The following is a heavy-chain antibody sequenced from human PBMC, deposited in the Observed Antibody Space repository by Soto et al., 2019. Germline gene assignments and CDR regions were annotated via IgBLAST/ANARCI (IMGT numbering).Heavy chain of an antibody. CDR2: IYYSGST. Sequence: SETLSLTCTVSGGSISSSSYYWGWIRQPPGKGLEWIGSIYYSGSTYYNPSLKSRVTISVDTSKNQFSLKLSSVTAADTAVYYCARGRPGVDYWGQGTLVTVSS. D-gene: IGHD1-26*01. V-gene: IGHV4-39*01. CDR1: GGSISSSSYY. J-gene: IGHJ4*02. CDR3: ARGRPGVDY.